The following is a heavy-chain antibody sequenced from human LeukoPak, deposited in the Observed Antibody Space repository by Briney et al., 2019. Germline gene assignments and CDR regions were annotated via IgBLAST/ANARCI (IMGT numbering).Heavy chain of an antibody. CDR2: RSYDGGNK. Sequence: GGSLRLSCAASGFTFSSYGMHWVRQAPGKGLEWVAVRSYDGGNKYYAGSVKGRFTISRDNSKNTLYLQMNSLRAEDTAVYYCASKRKWYYYDSSGYYGIDYWGQGTLVTVSS. J-gene: IGHJ4*02. CDR1: GFTFSSYG. CDR3: ASKRKWYYYDSSGYYGIDY. V-gene: IGHV3-30*03. D-gene: IGHD3-22*01.